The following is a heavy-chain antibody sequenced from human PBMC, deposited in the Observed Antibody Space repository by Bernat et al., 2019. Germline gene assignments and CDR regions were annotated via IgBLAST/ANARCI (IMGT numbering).Heavy chain of an antibody. CDR1: GFTFSTYG. CDR3: GRTIDTHYMDV. CDR2: IWGDGGKE. J-gene: IGHJ6*03. V-gene: IGHV3-33*01. Sequence: QVHLVESGGGVVQPGRSLRLSCAASGFTFSTYGMHWVRQAPGRGLEWMAVIWGDGGKEYYADSVKGRFTISRDNSKNPPVLEMNRLRADDTGIYLCGRTIDTHYMDVRGKGTNVTVS.